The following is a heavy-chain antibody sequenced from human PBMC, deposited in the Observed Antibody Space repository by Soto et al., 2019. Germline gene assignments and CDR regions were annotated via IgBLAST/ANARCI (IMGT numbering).Heavy chain of an antibody. CDR1: GYSFTSYW. V-gene: IGHV5-51*01. Sequence: GESLKISCKGSGYSFTSYWIGWVRQMPGKGLEWMGIIYPGDSDTRYSPSFQGQVTISADKSISTAYLQWSSLKASDTAMYYCARQDIVVVPAAIANDYYYYGMDVWGQGTTVTVSS. CDR2: IYPGDSDT. CDR3: ARQDIVVVPAAIANDYYYYGMDV. D-gene: IGHD2-2*01. J-gene: IGHJ6*02.